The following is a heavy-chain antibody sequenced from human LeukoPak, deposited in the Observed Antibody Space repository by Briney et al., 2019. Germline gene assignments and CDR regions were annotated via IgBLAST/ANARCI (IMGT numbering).Heavy chain of an antibody. CDR1: GGTFSNFA. CDR3: ARESAGDLGAFDI. CDR2: IIPIFGTT. D-gene: IGHD6-13*01. J-gene: IGHJ3*02. V-gene: IGHV1-69*06. Sequence: GASVKVSCKASGGTFSNFAITWVRQAPGQGLEWMGEIIPIFGTTTYAQKFQGRVTITADKSTNTAYMELSSLRSEDTAMYYCARESAGDLGAFDIWGQGTMVTVSS.